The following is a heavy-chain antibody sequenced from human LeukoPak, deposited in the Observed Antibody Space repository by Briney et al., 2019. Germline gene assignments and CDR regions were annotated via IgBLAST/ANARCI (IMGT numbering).Heavy chain of an antibody. V-gene: IGHV3-33*01. CDR1: GFTFSSYG. CDR2: IWYDGSNK. CDR3: ARVSWVAYSSSWSLDY. J-gene: IGHJ4*02. Sequence: GGSLRLSCAASGFTFSSYGMHWVRQAPGKGLEWVAIIWYDGSNKYYADSVKGRFTISRDNSKNTRYLQMNSLRAEDTAVYYCARVSWVAYSSSWSLDYWGQGTLVTVSS. D-gene: IGHD6-13*01.